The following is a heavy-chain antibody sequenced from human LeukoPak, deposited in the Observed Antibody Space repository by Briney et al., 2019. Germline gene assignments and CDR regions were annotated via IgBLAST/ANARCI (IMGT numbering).Heavy chain of an antibody. J-gene: IGHJ4*02. D-gene: IGHD6-13*01. CDR2: ISTNGGVT. V-gene: IGHV3-64D*09. CDR1: GFTFSRYA. Sequence: GSLRLSCSASGFTFSRYAMHWVRQAPGKGLEYVSAISTNGGVTYYADSVKGRFTISRDNSKNTLYLEMSSLRVEDTAVYYCVKDVSSTYYYFDYWGQGTLVTVSS. CDR3: VKDVSSTYYYFDY.